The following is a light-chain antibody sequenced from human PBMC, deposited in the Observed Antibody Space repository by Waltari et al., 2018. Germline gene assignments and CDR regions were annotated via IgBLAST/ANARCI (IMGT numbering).Light chain of an antibody. J-gene: IGLJ1*01. V-gene: IGLV1-44*01. Sequence: QSVLTQPPSVSGTPGQRVTISCSGSSSNIGSNTVNWYQQLPGTAPKLLIYSNKQRPSGVPDRISGARSVTSASRAGSGLQSEDEADYYCAVWDGSLNAYVFGAGTKVTVL. CDR3: AVWDGSLNAYV. CDR2: SNK. CDR1: SSNIGSNT.